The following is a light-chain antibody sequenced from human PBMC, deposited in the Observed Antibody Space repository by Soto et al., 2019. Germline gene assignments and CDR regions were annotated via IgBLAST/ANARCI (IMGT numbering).Light chain of an antibody. CDR3: QQYNSYPWT. J-gene: IGKJ1*01. CDR2: DAS. V-gene: IGKV1-5*01. Sequence: DIQMTQSPSTLSASVGDRVTITCRATQNIYGWLAWYQQKSGKAPKLPIYDASSLESGVPSRFSGSGFGTEFTVTISSLQPDDFATYYCQQYNSYPWTFGQGTKVEVK. CDR1: QNIYGW.